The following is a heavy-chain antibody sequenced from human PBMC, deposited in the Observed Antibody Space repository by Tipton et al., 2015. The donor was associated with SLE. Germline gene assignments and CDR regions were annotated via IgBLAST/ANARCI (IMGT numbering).Heavy chain of an antibody. CDR1: GGSIKSTSYY. J-gene: IGHJ6*03. V-gene: IGHV4-39*07. Sequence: TLSLICTVSGGSIKSTSYYWAWIRQPPGKGLEWIGSIYYSGTTYSNPSLKSRVTISVDTSRNQFSLEMNSVTAADTAVYYCATEASDVWGKGITVIVS. CDR3: ATEASDV. CDR2: IYYSGTT.